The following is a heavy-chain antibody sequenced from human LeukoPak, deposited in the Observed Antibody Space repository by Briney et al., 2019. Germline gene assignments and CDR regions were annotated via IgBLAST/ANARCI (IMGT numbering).Heavy chain of an antibody. J-gene: IGHJ4*02. CDR3: ARDPGQYYYGSGSPDY. CDR2: INPNSGGT. D-gene: IGHD3-10*01. Sequence: GASVKVSCKASGYTFTNYGISWVRQAPGQGLEWMGRINPNSGGTNYAQKFQGRVTMTRDTSISTAYMELSRLRSDDTAVYYCARDPGQYYYGSGSPDYWGQGTLVTVSS. V-gene: IGHV1-2*06. CDR1: GYTFTNYG.